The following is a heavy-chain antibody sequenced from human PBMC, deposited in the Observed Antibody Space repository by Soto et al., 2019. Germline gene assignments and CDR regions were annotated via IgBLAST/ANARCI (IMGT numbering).Heavy chain of an antibody. J-gene: IGHJ4*02. V-gene: IGHV4-30-4*01. D-gene: IGHD3-10*01. CDR3: ARSGQYYYGSGHFDF. CDR1: GGSIGSRDYY. Sequence: SETLSLSCAVSGGSIGSRDYYGNWIRQPPGKALEWIGCIYYSGSTYYNPSLKSRVTMSLDTSKNQFSLKLSSVTAADTAVYYCARSGQYYYGSGHFDFWGQGTLVTVSS. CDR2: IYYSGST.